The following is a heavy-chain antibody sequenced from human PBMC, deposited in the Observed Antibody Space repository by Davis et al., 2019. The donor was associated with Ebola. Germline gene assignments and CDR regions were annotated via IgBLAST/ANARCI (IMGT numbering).Heavy chain of an antibody. CDR3: VRDGSLSSYIDY. Sequence: GESLKLSCAASGFIFTNYAMNWVRQAPGKGLEWVSYISSNTGTKYYADSVKGRFTISRDNAKKSVYLQMNSLRADDTAVYYCVRDGSLSSYIDYRGQGSLVTVSS. CDR1: GFIFTNYA. J-gene: IGHJ4*02. D-gene: IGHD3-3*02. CDR2: ISSNTGTK. V-gene: IGHV3-48*04.